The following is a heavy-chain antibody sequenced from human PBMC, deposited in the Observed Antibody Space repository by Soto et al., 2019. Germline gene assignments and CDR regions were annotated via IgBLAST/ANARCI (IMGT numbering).Heavy chain of an antibody. D-gene: IGHD2-15*01. CDR1: GFTFSSYA. CDR3: AKSPNTNIVVVVAATLDY. V-gene: IGHV3-23*01. Sequence: EVQLLESGGGLVQPGGSLRLSCAASGFTFSSYAMSWVRQAPEKGLEWVSAISGSGGSTYYADSVKGRFTISRDNSKNTLYLQMNSLRAEDTAVYYCAKSPNTNIVVVVAATLDYWGQGTLVTVSS. J-gene: IGHJ4*02. CDR2: ISGSGGST.